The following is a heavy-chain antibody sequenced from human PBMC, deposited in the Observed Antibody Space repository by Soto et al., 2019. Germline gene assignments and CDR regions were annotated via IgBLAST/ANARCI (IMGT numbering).Heavy chain of an antibody. D-gene: IGHD6-19*01. J-gene: IGHJ3*02. V-gene: IGHV3-21*01. CDR2: ISSSSSYI. CDR1: GFTFSSYS. Sequence: EVQLVESGGGLVKPGGSLRLSCAAYGFTFSSYSMNWVRQAPGKGLEWVSSISSSSSYIYYADSVKGRFTISRDNAKNSLYLQMNSLRAEDTAVYYCARDGSSSGWSDDAFDIWGQGTMVTVSS. CDR3: ARDGSSSGWSDDAFDI.